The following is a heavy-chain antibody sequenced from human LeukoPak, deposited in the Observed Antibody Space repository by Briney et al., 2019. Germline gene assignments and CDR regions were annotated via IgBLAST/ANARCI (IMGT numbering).Heavy chain of an antibody. Sequence: SETLSLTCTVSGGSISSYYWNWIRQPPGKGLEWVGYIYYSGNTDYNPSLKSRVTISVDTSKNHFSLKLSSVTASDTAVYYCARQPPCDGCGMDVWGQGTMVTVSS. V-gene: IGHV4-59*08. CDR1: GGSISSYY. CDR2: IYYSGNT. D-gene: IGHD3-10*01. J-gene: IGHJ6*02. CDR3: ARQPPCDGCGMDV.